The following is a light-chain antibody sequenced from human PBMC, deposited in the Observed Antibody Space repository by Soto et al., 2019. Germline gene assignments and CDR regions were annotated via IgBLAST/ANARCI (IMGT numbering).Light chain of an antibody. V-gene: IGKV3-15*01. Sequence: EIVMTQSPATLSVSPGERATLSCRASQSVSSNLVWYQQKPGQAPRLLIYGESTRATGIPARCSGSGSGTEFTLTINSLQSKDFAVYYCQQYNNWVTFGGGTKVAI. CDR2: GES. J-gene: IGKJ4*01. CDR1: QSVSSN. CDR3: QQYNNWVT.